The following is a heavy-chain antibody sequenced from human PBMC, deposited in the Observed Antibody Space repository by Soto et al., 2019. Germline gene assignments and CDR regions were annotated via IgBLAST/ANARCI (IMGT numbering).Heavy chain of an antibody. J-gene: IGHJ4*02. CDR2: ISSSSSYI. Sequence: EVQLVESGGGLVKPGGSLRLSCAASGFTFSSYSMNWVRQAPGKGLEWVSSISSSSSYIYYADSVKGRFTISRDNAKNSLYLQMNSLRAEDTAVYYCAREMSDSSSGGVDYWGQGTLVTVSS. V-gene: IGHV3-21*01. CDR1: GFTFSSYS. D-gene: IGHD6-6*01. CDR3: AREMSDSSSGGVDY.